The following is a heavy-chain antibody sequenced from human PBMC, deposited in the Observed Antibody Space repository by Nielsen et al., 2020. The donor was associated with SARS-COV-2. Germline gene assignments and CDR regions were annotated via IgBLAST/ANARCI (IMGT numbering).Heavy chain of an antibody. J-gene: IGHJ4*02. CDR1: GGSISSYH. D-gene: IGHD6-19*01. Sequence: SETLSLTCTVSGGSISSYHWSWIRQPPGKGLEWIGYIYYSGSTNYNPSLKSRVTISVDTSKNQFSLKLSSVTAADTAVYYCARGPGSSGWYGGFDYWGQGTLVTVSS. CDR2: IYYSGST. CDR3: ARGPGSSGWYGGFDY. V-gene: IGHV4-59*01.